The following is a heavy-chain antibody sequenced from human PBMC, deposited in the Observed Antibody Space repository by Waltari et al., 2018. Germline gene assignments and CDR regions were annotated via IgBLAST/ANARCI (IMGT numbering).Heavy chain of an antibody. D-gene: IGHD2-2*01. CDR2: IYTSGST. V-gene: IGHV4-4*07. Sequence: QVQLQESGPGLVKPSETLSLTCTVSGGSISSYYWSWLRPPAGKGLEWIGRIYTSGSTNYNPSLKSRVTMSVDTSKNQFSLKLSSVTAADTAVYYCARGDVVVPAATWYFDLWGRGTLVTVSS. J-gene: IGHJ2*01. CDR1: GGSISSYY. CDR3: ARGDVVVPAATWYFDL.